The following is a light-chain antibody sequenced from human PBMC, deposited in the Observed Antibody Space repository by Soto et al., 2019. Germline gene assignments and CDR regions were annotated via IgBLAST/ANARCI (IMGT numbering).Light chain of an antibody. V-gene: IGKV3-11*01. CDR2: AAS. CDR3: QQFGSSPRT. Sequence: EIVLTQSPATLSLSPGERATLSCRASQSVDNYLAWYQQKPGQAPRLLIYAASIRATGIPARFSGSVSGTAFTLTISSLEPEDFAVYYCQQFGSSPRTFGQGTKVDIK. CDR1: QSVDNY. J-gene: IGKJ1*01.